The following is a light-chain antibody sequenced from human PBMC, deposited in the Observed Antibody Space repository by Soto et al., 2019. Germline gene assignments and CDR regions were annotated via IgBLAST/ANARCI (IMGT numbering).Light chain of an antibody. J-gene: IGKJ4*01. V-gene: IGKV1-39*01. Sequence: DIQMTQSPSSLSASVGDRVTITCRASQSISSYLNWYQQKPGKAPKLLIDAASSLQSGLPSRFLLSGSGTVFTLTISSLQLEDFATYYCQQSYSTPLALGGGTKVE. CDR2: AAS. CDR3: QQSYSTPLA. CDR1: QSISSY.